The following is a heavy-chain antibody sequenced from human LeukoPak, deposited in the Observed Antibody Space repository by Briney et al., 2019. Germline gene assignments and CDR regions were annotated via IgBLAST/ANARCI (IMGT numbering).Heavy chain of an antibody. V-gene: IGHV4-39*07. J-gene: IGHJ5*02. CDR2: IYYSGST. Sequence: PSETLSLTCTVSGGSMNNSSYYWAWIRQPPGKGLEWIGSIYYSGSTYYNPPLKGRLTISLDRSKTHFSLELHSVTAADTAMYYCARERLYTNWFDPWGQGTLVTVSS. CDR1: GGSMNNSSYY. CDR3: ARERLYTNWFDP. D-gene: IGHD2-8*01.